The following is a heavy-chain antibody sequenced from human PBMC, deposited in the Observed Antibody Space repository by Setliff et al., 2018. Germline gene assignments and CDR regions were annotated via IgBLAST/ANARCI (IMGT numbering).Heavy chain of an antibody. J-gene: IGHJ4*02. D-gene: IGHD3-10*01. CDR1: GGSISSGSYN. Sequence: SETLSLTCSVSGGSISSGSYNWGWIRQSPGKGLEWIGSMYYSGSTYYNPSLKGRVTLSVDTTKNQFSLKLTSMTAADTAVYFCARHLLVQGTYHFDYWGQGSPVTV. CDR3: ARHLLVQGTYHFDY. V-gene: IGHV4-39*01. CDR2: MYYSGST.